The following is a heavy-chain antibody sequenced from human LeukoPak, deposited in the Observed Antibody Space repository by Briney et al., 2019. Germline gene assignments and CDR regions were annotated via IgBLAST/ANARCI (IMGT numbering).Heavy chain of an antibody. D-gene: IGHD5-12*01. V-gene: IGHV3-30*03. CDR1: GFTFSNYW. CDR3: ARARPSMWIDY. Sequence: PGGSLRLSCAASGFTFSNYWMSWVRQAPGKGLEWVAVISYDGSDKFYADSVKGRFTISRDSSKNTLYLQMNSLRPEDTAVYYCARARPSMWIDYWGQGTLVTVSS. CDR2: ISYDGSDK. J-gene: IGHJ4*02.